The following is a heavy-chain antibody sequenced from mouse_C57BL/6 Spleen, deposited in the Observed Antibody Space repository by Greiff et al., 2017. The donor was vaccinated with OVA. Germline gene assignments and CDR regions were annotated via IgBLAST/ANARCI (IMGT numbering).Heavy chain of an antibody. D-gene: IGHD2-4*01. J-gene: IGHJ2*01. CDR3: ARGGDYDYDGGFDY. V-gene: IGHV1-61*01. CDR2: IYPSDSET. Sequence: VQLQQPGAELVRPGSSVKLSCKASGYTFTSYWMDWVKQRPGQGLEWIGNIYPSDSETHYNQKFKDKATLTVDKSSSTAYMQLSSLTSEDSAVYYCARGGDYDYDGGFDYWGQGTTLTVSS. CDR1: GYTFTSYW.